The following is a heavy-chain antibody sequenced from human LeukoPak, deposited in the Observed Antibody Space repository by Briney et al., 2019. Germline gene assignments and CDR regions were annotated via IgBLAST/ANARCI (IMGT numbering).Heavy chain of an antibody. CDR2: IIPIFGTA. Sequence: ASVKVSCKASGGTFSSYAISWGRQAPGQGLEWMGWIIPIFGTANYAQKFQGRVTITADESTSTAYMELSSLRSEDTAVYYCARVGVSSGWYDNYWYFDLWGRGTLVTVSS. CDR1: GGTFSSYA. CDR3: ARVGVSSGWYDNYWYFDL. D-gene: IGHD6-19*01. J-gene: IGHJ2*01. V-gene: IGHV1-69*01.